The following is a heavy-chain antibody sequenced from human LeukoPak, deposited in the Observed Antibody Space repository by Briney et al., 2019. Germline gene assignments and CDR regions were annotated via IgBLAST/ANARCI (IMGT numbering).Heavy chain of an antibody. J-gene: IGHJ4*02. CDR3: ARSLGLLPFDY. Sequence: SVKVSCKASGGTFSSYAISWVRRAPGQGLEWMGGIIPIFGTANYAQKFQGRVTMTTDTSTSTAYMELRSLRSDDTAVYYCARSLGLLPFDYWGQGTLVTVSS. CDR2: IIPIFGTA. D-gene: IGHD3-22*01. CDR1: GGTFSSYA. V-gene: IGHV1-69*05.